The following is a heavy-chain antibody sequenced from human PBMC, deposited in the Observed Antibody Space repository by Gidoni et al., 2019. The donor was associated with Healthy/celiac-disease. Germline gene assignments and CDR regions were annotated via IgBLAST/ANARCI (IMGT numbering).Heavy chain of an antibody. CDR1: GFTFDDYA. Sequence: EVQLVESGGGLVQPGRSLRLSCAASGFTFDDYAMHWVRQAPGKGLEWVAGISWNSGSIGYADSVKGRFTISRDNAKNSLYLQMNSLRAEDTALYYCAKGYGGNSGGLNYWGQGTLVTVSS. J-gene: IGHJ4*02. D-gene: IGHD4-17*01. CDR3: AKGYGGNSGGLNY. CDR2: ISWNSGSI. V-gene: IGHV3-9*01.